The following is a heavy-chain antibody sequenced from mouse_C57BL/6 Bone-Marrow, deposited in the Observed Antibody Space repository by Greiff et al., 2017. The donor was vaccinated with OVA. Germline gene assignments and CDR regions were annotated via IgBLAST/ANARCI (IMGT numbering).Heavy chain of an antibody. CDR2: ISSGSSTI. Sequence: EVKLVDSGGGLVKPGGSLKLSFAASGFTLSDIGMNWVRQAQKKGLEWFAYISSGSSTIYNASTVKGRFTISRDNAKNTLFLQMTSLRSEDTAMYYCARDYYGSSQYYFDYWGQGTTLTVSS. J-gene: IGHJ2*01. D-gene: IGHD1-1*01. V-gene: IGHV5-17*01. CDR3: ARDYYGSSQYYFDY. CDR1: GFTLSDIG.